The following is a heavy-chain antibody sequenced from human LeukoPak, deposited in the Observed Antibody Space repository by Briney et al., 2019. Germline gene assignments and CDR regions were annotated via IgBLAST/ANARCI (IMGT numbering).Heavy chain of an antibody. V-gene: IGHV3-23*01. CDR2: ISGSGGST. CDR1: GFTFSSYA. J-gene: IGHJ4*02. D-gene: IGHD6-13*01. CDR3: GKSPLYSSSWYVY. Sequence: GGSLRLSCAASGFTFSSYAMTWVRQAPGKGLEWVSGISGSGGSTYYADSVKGRFTISGDNSKNTLYLQMNSLRAEDTAVYYCGKSPLYSSSWYVYWGQGTLVTVSS.